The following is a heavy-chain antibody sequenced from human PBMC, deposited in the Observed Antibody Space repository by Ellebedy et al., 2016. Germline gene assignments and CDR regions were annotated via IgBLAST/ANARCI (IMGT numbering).Heavy chain of an antibody. J-gene: IGHJ2*01. CDR3: ARVRQWLEPVQGHWYFDV. Sequence: GGSLRLXCAASEFTVSSHYMGWVRQAPGKGLECVSAIYDGDTTYYADSVKGRFTISRDNSKNMVYLQMNSLRGDDTAVYYCARVRQWLEPVQGHWYFDVWGRGTLVAVSS. D-gene: IGHD6-19*01. V-gene: IGHV3-53*01. CDR2: IYDGDTT. CDR1: EFTVSSHY.